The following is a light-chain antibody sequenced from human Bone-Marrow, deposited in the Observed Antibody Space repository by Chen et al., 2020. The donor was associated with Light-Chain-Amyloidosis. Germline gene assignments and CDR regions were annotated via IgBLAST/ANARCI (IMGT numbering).Light chain of an antibody. CDR1: QDIITS. V-gene: IGKV1-33*01. Sequence: DIQMPQSPSSLSASVGDRVIISCQASQDIITSLNWFQLKPGKAPKLLIYDASNLQTGVPSRFTGSGSETHFTLAISSLHPDDIATYYCHQYENLPFTFGPGTKVEMK. CDR3: HQYENLPFT. CDR2: DAS. J-gene: IGKJ3*01.